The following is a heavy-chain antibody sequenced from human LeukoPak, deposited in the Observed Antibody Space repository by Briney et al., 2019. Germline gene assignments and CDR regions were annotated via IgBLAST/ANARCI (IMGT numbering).Heavy chain of an antibody. CDR3: ARDRDTGRVGTTDFDY. CDR2: IKQDGSEK. D-gene: IGHD5-12*01. Sequence: PGGSLRLSCAASGFTFSSYWMSWVRQAPGKGLEWVANIKQDGSEKYYVDSVKGRFTISRDNAKNSLYLQMNSLRAEDTAVYYCARDRDTGRVGTTDFDYWGQGTLVTVSS. CDR1: GFTFSSYW. V-gene: IGHV3-7*01. J-gene: IGHJ4*02.